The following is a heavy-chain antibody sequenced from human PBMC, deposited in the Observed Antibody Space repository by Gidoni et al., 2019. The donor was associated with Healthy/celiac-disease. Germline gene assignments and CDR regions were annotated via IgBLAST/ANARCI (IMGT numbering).Heavy chain of an antibody. D-gene: IGHD3-3*01. Sequence: QVKLVESGGGVVQPGRSLRLSCAASGFTFSSYGMHWVRQAPGKGLEWVAVISYDGSNKYYADSVKGRFTISRDNSKNTLYLQMNSLRAEDTAVYYCAKDLFFWSGYYIGVVDYWGQGTLVTVSS. V-gene: IGHV3-30*18. CDR2: ISYDGSNK. J-gene: IGHJ4*02. CDR3: AKDLFFWSGYYIGVVDY. CDR1: GFTFSSYG.